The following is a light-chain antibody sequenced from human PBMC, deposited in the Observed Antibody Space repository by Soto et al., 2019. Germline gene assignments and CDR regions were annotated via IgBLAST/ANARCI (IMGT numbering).Light chain of an antibody. V-gene: IGKV3-20*01. J-gene: IGKJ2*01. CDR1: QSVSSTY. CDR2: GAS. Sequence: EIVLTQSPGTLSLSPGERATLSCRASQSVSSTYLGWYQQKPGQAPRLLIYGASSRATGIPDRFSGSGSGTNSTLTLRRLEPEDFAVYYCQQYGASPYNFGQGTKLETK. CDR3: QQYGASPYN.